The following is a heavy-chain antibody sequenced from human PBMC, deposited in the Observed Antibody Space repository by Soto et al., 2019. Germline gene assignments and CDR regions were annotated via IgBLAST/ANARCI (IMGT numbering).Heavy chain of an antibody. D-gene: IGHD3-10*01. CDR3: AKERTYYYGSGNYHHYGMDV. J-gene: IGHJ6*02. CDR2: IRGSGGST. CDR1: GFTFSNYA. Sequence: EVQLLESGGGLVQPGGSLRLSCAASGFTFSNYAMNWVRQAPGKGLEWVSSIRGSGGSTQYADSVKGRFTISRDNSKNTLYLQMNSLRAEDTAVYYCAKERTYYYGSGNYHHYGMDVWGQGTTVTVSS. V-gene: IGHV3-23*01.